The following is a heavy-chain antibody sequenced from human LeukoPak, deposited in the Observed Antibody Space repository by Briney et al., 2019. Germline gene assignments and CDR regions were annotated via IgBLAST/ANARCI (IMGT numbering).Heavy chain of an antibody. CDR3: ARHSRDYGGNSDY. Sequence: GGSLRLSCAASGFTFSSYGMHWVRQAPGKGLEWVAVISYDGSDKYYAESVKGRFTISRDNAKKTLYLQMSSLKASDTAMYYCARHSRDYGGNSDYWGQGTLVTVSS. J-gene: IGHJ4*02. CDR1: GFTFSSYG. D-gene: IGHD4-23*01. CDR2: ISYDGSDK. V-gene: IGHV3-30*03.